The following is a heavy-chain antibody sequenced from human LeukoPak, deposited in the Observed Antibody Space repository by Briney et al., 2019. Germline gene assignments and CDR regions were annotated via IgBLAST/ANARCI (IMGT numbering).Heavy chain of an antibody. CDR2: IYYNTGS. D-gene: IGHD2-8*01. J-gene: IGHJ4*02. Sequence: SENLSLTCTVSGASISSYYWTWIRQPPGKGLEWIGYIYYNTGSNYNPSLKSRVTISADTSKNQLFLNLGSLTAADTAVYYCAKDRSCINDVCHGDFDYWGQGTLVTVSS. CDR3: AKDRSCINDVCHGDFDY. V-gene: IGHV4-59*01. CDR1: GASISSYY.